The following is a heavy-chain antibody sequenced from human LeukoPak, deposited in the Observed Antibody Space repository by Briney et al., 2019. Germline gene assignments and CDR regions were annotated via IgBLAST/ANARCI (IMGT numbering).Heavy chain of an antibody. J-gene: IGHJ4*02. D-gene: IGHD4-17*01. CDR3: AKGVTVTTYWSRYHDY. CDR1: GFTFSSYA. Sequence: GGSLRLSCAASGFTFSSYAMSWVRQAPGKGLEWVSAISGSGGSTYYADCVKGRFTISRDNSKNTLYLQMNSLRAEDTAVYYCAKGVTVTTYWSRYHDYWGQGTLVTVSS. V-gene: IGHV3-23*01. CDR2: ISGSGGST.